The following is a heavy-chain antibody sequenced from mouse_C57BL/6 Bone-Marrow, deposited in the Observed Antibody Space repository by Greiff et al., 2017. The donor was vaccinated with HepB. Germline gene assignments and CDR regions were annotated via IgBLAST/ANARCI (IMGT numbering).Heavy chain of an antibody. J-gene: IGHJ2*01. Sequence: VKLQESGAELVKPGASVKMSCKASGYTFTSYWITWVKQRPGQGLEWIGDIYPGSGSTNYNEKFKSKATLTVDTSSSTAYMQLSSLTSEDSAVYYCAKGRFDYWGQGTTLTVSS. V-gene: IGHV1-55*01. CDR2: IYPGSGST. CDR3: AKGRFDY. CDR1: GYTFTSYW.